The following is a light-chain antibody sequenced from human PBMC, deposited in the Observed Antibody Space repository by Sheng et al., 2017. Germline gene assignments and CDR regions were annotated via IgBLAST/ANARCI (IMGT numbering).Light chain of an antibody. CDR3: QKYNSAPHT. Sequence: DIQMTQSPSSLSASVGDRVTITCRASQGISNFLAWYQQKPGKVPKLLIYGASTLLSGVSSRFSGSGSGTDFTLTISSLQPEDVATYYCQKYNSAPHTFGGGTKVEIK. J-gene: IGKJ4*01. V-gene: IGKV1-27*01. CDR1: QGISNF. CDR2: GAS.